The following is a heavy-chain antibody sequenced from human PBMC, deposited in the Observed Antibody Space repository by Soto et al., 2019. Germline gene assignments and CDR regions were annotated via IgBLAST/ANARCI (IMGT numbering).Heavy chain of an antibody. V-gene: IGHV1-18*01. D-gene: IGHD6-19*01. CDR2: ISGYNGAT. J-gene: IGHJ4*02. CDR3: ATFYSHGWPRGNLDQ. Sequence: QLQLVQSGAEVKKPGASVKVSCKASGYTLTSYGISWVRQAPGQGLEWMGWISGYNGATNYAYKLQGRVTITTDTSTSTAYMELRSLTPDDTAVYYCATFYSHGWPRGNLDQGGQGTLVTVSS. CDR1: GYTLTSYG.